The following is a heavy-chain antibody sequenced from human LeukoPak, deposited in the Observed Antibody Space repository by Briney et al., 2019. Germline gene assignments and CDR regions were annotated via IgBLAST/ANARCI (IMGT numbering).Heavy chain of an antibody. V-gene: IGHV3-21*04. J-gene: IGHJ4*02. CDR2: ISSSSSYI. CDR3: ARGGRKRAIVGATKGYFDY. Sequence: GGSLRLSCAASGFTFSSYSMNWVRQAPGKGLEWVSSISSSSSYIYYADSVKGRFTISRDNAKNSLYLQMNSLRAEDTAVYYCARGGRKRAIVGATKGYFDYWGQGTLVAVSS. D-gene: IGHD1-26*01. CDR1: GFTFSSYS.